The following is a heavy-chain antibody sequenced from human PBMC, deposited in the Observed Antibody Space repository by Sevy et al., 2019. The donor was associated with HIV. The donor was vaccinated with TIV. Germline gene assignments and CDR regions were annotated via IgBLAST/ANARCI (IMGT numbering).Heavy chain of an antibody. V-gene: IGHV3-48*03. Sequence: GGSLRLSCTASGFTFSSYDMNWVRQAPGKGLEWVSKISSSGSSIYYADSVKGRFTISRDNAKNSLHLQMNRLKAEETAIYYCTRDGGAFDNGFDPWGQGTLVTVSS. CDR1: GFTFSSYD. D-gene: IGHD3-16*01. J-gene: IGHJ5*02. CDR2: ISSSGSSI. CDR3: TRDGGAFDNGFDP.